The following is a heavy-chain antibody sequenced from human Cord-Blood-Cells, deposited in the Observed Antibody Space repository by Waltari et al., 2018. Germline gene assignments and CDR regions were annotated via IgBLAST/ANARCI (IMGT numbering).Heavy chain of an antibody. D-gene: IGHD3-10*01. Sequence: QVQLVQSGAEVKKHGSSVKVSCKAPGGTFSSYASSWVRQAPGQGLEWMGGISPSFGTATYAQKFQGRVTITADESTSTAYMELSSLRSEDTAVYYCARGGGASRYYFDYWGQGTLVTVSS. CDR1: GGTFSSYA. CDR3: ARGGGASRYYFDY. V-gene: IGHV1-69*01. CDR2: ISPSFGTA. J-gene: IGHJ4*02.